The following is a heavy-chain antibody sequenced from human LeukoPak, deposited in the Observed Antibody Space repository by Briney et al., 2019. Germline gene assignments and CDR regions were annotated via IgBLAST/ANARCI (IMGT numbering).Heavy chain of an antibody. CDR2: IYYNRST. CDR1: GGSISSYY. D-gene: IGHD3-3*01. CDR3: ARADFWSGRIFDY. Sequence: PSETLSLTCTVSGGSISSYYWSWIRQPPGQGLEWIGYIYYNRSTNNNPHHKSRVTISVDTSKIQFSLKLSSVTAADTAVYYCARADFWSGRIFDYWGQGTLVTVSS. V-gene: IGHV4-59*01. J-gene: IGHJ4*02.